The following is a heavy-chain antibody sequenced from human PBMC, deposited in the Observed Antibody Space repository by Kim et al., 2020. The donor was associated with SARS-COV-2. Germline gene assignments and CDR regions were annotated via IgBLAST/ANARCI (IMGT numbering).Heavy chain of an antibody. J-gene: IGHJ4*02. CDR3: ARVWDY. Sequence: SETLSLTCFLSGGSFSGYYWSWIRQSPGKGLEVIGEINPSGSAAYNPSLKSRVAISLDTSKNQFSPRLTSVTAADTGVYFCARVWDYWGQGALVTVSS. V-gene: IGHV4-34*01. CDR1: GGSFSGYY. CDR2: INPSGSA.